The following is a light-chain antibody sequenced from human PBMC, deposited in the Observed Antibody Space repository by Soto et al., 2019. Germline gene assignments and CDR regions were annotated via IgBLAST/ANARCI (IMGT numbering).Light chain of an antibody. Sequence: QSVLTQPRSVSGSPGQSVTISCPGTSSDVGGYNYVSWYQQHPGKAPKLMIYDVSKRPSGVPDRFSGSKSGNTASLTISGLQAEDEADYYCCSYAGSYPYVFGTGTKLTV. CDR1: SSDVGGYNY. CDR2: DVS. V-gene: IGLV2-11*01. CDR3: CSYAGSYPYV. J-gene: IGLJ1*01.